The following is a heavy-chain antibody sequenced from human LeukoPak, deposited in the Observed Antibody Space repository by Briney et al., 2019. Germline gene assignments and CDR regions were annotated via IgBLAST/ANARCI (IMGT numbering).Heavy chain of an antibody. V-gene: IGHV3-48*01. CDR2: ISSNSITI. Sequence: SGGSLRLSCAASGFTFSSYGMHWVRQAPGKGLEWVSFISSNSITIYYADSVKGRFTISRDNAKNELYLQMNSLRAEDTAVYYCARDRFGGSFDYWGQGTLVTVSS. D-gene: IGHD1-26*01. J-gene: IGHJ4*02. CDR1: GFTFSSYG. CDR3: ARDRFGGSFDY.